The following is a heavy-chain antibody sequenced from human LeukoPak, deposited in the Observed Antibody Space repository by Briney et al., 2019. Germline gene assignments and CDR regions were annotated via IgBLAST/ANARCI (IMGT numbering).Heavy chain of an antibody. Sequence: GGSLRLSCAASGFTFSSYAMSWVRQAPGKGLEWVSAISGSGGSTYYADSVKGRFTISRDNSKNTLYLQMNSLRAEDTAVYYCAEACGSVLDAFDIWGQGTMVTVSS. J-gene: IGHJ3*02. CDR1: GFTFSSYA. CDR2: ISGSGGST. CDR3: AEACGSVLDAFDI. V-gene: IGHV3-23*01. D-gene: IGHD5/OR15-5a*01.